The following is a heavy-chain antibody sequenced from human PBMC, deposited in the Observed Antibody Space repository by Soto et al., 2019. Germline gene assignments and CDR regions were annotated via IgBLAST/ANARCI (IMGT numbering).Heavy chain of an antibody. D-gene: IGHD2-2*01. Sequence: SETLSLTCTVSGGSISSGDYYWNWIRQPPGKGLEWIGYIYYSGSTYYNPSLKSRVTISVDTSKNQFSLKLSSVTAADTAVYYCARYCSSANCYHIDYFFDYWGQGTLVTVYS. J-gene: IGHJ4*02. CDR3: ARYCSSANCYHIDYFFDY. CDR1: GGSISSGDYY. CDR2: IYYSGST. V-gene: IGHV4-30-4*01.